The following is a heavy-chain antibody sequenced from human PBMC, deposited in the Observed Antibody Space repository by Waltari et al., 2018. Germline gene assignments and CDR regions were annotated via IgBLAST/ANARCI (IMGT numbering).Heavy chain of an antibody. J-gene: IGHJ5*02. CDR3: ARADYDFWSGYNWFDP. Sequence: EVQLVESGGGLVQPGGSMRLSCAASGFTFSSYWMPWVRQAPGKGLVWGSRIKSDGSSTSYADSVKGRFTISRDNAKNTLYLQMNSLRAEDTAVYYCARADYDFWSGYNWFDPWGQGTLVTVSS. CDR2: IKSDGSST. D-gene: IGHD3-3*01. CDR1: GFTFSSYW. V-gene: IGHV3-74*01.